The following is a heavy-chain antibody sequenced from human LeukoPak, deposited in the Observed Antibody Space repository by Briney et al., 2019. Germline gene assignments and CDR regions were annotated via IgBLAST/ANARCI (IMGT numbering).Heavy chain of an antibody. CDR2: IYSSGST. CDR1: GGSISSSSHY. CDR3: ARDGYYYDSSGYKPYYYYGMDV. D-gene: IGHD3-22*01. Sequence: KPSETLSLTCTVSGGSISSSSHYWGWIRQPPGKGLEWIGSIYSSGSTYYNPSLQSRVTISVDTSKNQFSLKLSSVTAADTAVYYCARDGYYYDSSGYKPYYYYGMDVWGQGTTVTVSS. V-gene: IGHV4-39*07. J-gene: IGHJ6*02.